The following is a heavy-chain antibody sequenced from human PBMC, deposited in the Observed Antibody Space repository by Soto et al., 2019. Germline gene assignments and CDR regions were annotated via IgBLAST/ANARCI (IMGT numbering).Heavy chain of an antibody. CDR3: ARDPRGRYYYYYGMDV. J-gene: IGHJ6*02. CDR2: ISYDGSSK. V-gene: IGHV3-30-3*01. D-gene: IGHD1-26*01. CDR1: GFTFSSYA. Sequence: PGGSLRLSCAASGFTFSSYAMHWVRQAPGKGLEWVAVISYDGSSKYYADSVKGRFTISRDNSKNTLYLQMNSLRAEDTAVYYCARDPRGRYYYYYGMDVWGQGTTVTVSS.